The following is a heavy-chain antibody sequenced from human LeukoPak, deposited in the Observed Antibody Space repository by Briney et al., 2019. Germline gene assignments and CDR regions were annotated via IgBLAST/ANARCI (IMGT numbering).Heavy chain of an antibody. Sequence: SETLSLTCAVYGGSFSGYYWSWIRQPPGKGLEWIGEINHSGSTNHNPSLKSRVTISVDTSKNQFSLKLSSVTAADTAVYYCARGASRYSSGWYGYWGQGTLVTVSS. D-gene: IGHD6-19*01. CDR2: INHSGST. CDR3: ARGASRYSSGWYGY. CDR1: GGSFSGYY. V-gene: IGHV4-34*01. J-gene: IGHJ4*02.